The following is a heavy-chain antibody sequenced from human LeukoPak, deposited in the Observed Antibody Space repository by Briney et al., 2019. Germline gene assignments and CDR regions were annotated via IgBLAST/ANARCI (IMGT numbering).Heavy chain of an antibody. V-gene: IGHV4-4*07. J-gene: IGHJ5*02. CDR2: IYASRDP. D-gene: IGHD6-13*01. Sequence: SETLSLTCSVSGGSISSYYWNWIRQPAGKGLEWIGRIYASRDPIYNPSLKSRVTMSIDTSNNQFSLKLSAVTAADTAVYYCARDPGRGLAVPGNWFDPWGQGTLVTVSS. CDR1: GGSISSYY. CDR3: ARDPGRGLAVPGNWFDP.